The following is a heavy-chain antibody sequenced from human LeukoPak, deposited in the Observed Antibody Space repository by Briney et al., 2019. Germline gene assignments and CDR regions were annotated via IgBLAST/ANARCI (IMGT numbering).Heavy chain of an antibody. D-gene: IGHD3-9*01. J-gene: IGHJ4*02. CDR3: AKDRLYFGNDFGDY. CDR2: ISNGGDHT. V-gene: IGHV3-23*01. CDR1: GLTFRDFS. Sequence: PGGSLRLSCAASGLTFRDFSMSWVRQAPGKGLEWVSVISNGGDHTYYADSVKGRFAISRDNSKNTLYLQMNSLRTEDTAIYYCAKDRLYFGNDFGDYWGQGTLATVSS.